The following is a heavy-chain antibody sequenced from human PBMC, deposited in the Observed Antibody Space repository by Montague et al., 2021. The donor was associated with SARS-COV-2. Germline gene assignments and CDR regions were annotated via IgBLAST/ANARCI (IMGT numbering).Heavy chain of an antibody. CDR2: TYYRSKWYN. J-gene: IGHJ4*02. V-gene: IGHV6-1*01. CDR1: GDSVSRNNAA. D-gene: IGHD1-26*01. Sequence: CAISGDSVSRNNAAWNWIRQSPSRGLEWLGRTYYRSKWYNDYAVSVKSRITINPDTSKNQISLQLNSVTPEDTAVYYCVRTSASSDYWGQGTLVTVSS. CDR3: VRTSASSDY.